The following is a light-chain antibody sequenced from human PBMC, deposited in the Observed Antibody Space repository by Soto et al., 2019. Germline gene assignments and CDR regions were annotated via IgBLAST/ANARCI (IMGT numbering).Light chain of an antibody. Sequence: EVVLTQSPDTLSLSPGETATLSCRASQSVDRYVAWHQQKLGQAPRLLIYDAYTRATGVAARFTGSGSATDFSLTITSLEPEDFAVYYCQQRVKWPSTFGPGTKVE. CDR1: QSVDRY. V-gene: IGKV3-11*01. CDR2: DAY. J-gene: IGKJ2*02. CDR3: QQRVKWPST.